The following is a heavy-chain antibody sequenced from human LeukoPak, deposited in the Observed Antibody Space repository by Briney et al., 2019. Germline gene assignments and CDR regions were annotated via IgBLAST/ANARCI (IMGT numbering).Heavy chain of an antibody. CDR2: INPSGGST. D-gene: IGHD3-9*01. J-gene: IGHJ4*02. Sequence: GASVKVSCKASGYTFTSYYMHWVRQAPGQGLEWMGIINPSGGSTSYAQKFQGRVTMTRDTSTSTVYMELSSLRSEDTAVYYCARGWSIWAYYDILTGYLDYWGQGTLVTVSS. V-gene: IGHV1-46*01. CDR3: ARGWSIWAYYDILTGYLDY. CDR1: GYTFTSYY.